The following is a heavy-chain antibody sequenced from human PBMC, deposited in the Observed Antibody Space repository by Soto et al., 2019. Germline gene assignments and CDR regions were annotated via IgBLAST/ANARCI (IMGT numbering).Heavy chain of an antibody. CDR3: ARGIVVVVAATFYYYGMDV. V-gene: IGHV4-30-4*01. D-gene: IGHD2-15*01. Sequence: PSETLSLTCNVSGGSISTADYYWSWIRQPPGKGLEWIGYIYYSGSTYYNPSLKSRVTISVDTSKNQFSLKLSSVTAADTAVYYCARGIVVVVAATFYYYGMDVWGQGTTVTVSS. J-gene: IGHJ6*02. CDR1: GGSISTADYY. CDR2: IYYSGST.